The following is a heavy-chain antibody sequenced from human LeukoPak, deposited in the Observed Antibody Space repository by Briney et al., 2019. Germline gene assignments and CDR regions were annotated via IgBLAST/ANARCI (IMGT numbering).Heavy chain of an antibody. V-gene: IGHV4-4*07. Sequence: PSETVSLTCTVSGGSISSYYWSWIRQPAGKGLEWIGRIYTSGSANYNPSLKSRVTMSVDTSKNQFSLKLSSVTAADTAVYYCARGYYDISGYYFFDYWGQGTLVTVSS. D-gene: IGHD3-22*01. CDR1: GGSISSYY. CDR2: IYTSGSA. CDR3: ARGYYDISGYYFFDY. J-gene: IGHJ4*02.